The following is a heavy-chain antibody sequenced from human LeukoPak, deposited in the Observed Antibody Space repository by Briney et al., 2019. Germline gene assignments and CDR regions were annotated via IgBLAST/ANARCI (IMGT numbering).Heavy chain of an antibody. V-gene: IGHV4-34*01. CDR2: INHSGST. D-gene: IGHD3-10*01. CDR1: GGSFSGYY. J-gene: IGHJ5*02. CDR3: ARLVRGKYNWFDP. Sequence: PSETLSLTCAVYGGSFSGYYWSWIRQPPGKGLEWIGEINHSGSTYYNPSLKSRVTISVDTSKNQFSLKLSSVTAADTAVYYCARLVRGKYNWFDPWGQGTLVTVSS.